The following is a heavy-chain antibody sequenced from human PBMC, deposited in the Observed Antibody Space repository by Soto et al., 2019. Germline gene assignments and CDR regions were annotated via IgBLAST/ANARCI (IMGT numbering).Heavy chain of an antibody. Sequence: ASVKVSCKASGYTFTSYYMHWVRQAPGQGLEWMGIINPSGGSTSYAQKFQGRVTMTRDTSTSTVYMELSSLRSEDTAVYYCARDHPFGYCSGGSCYLNGFDPWGQGTLVTVSS. V-gene: IGHV1-46*01. CDR1: GYTFTSYY. D-gene: IGHD2-15*01. CDR3: ARDHPFGYCSGGSCYLNGFDP. J-gene: IGHJ5*02. CDR2: INPSGGST.